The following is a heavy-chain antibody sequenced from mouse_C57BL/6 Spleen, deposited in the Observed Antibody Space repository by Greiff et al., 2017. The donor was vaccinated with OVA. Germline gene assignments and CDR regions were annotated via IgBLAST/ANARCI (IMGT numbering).Heavy chain of an antibody. CDR3: ARDKSKREGDYAMDY. CDR1: GFTFSDYY. V-gene: IGHV5-16*01. J-gene: IGHJ4*01. Sequence: EVMLVESEGGLVQPGSSMKLSCTASGFTFSDYYMAWVRQVPEKGLEWVANINYDGSSTYYLDSLKSRFIISRDNAKNILYLQMSSLKSEDTATYYCARDKSKREGDYAMDYWGQGTSVTVSS. CDR2: INYDGSST. D-gene: IGHD1-3*01.